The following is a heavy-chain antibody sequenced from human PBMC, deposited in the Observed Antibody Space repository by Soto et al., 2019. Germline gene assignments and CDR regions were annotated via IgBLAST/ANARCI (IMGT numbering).Heavy chain of an antibody. V-gene: IGHV4-39*01. J-gene: IGHJ1*01. CDR3: ARRFEYFHH. CDR2: IYYSGST. Sequence: QLQLQESGPGLVKPSETLSLTCTVSGGSITSSSHYWGWLRQPPGKGLEWIGSIYYSGSTYYNPSLTSRVTISVDTSKNQFSLMLSSVTAADTAVYYCARRFEYFHHWGQGTLVTVSS. CDR1: GGSITSSSHY.